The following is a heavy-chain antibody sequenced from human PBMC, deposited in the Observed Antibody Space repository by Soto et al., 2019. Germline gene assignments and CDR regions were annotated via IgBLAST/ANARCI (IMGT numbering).Heavy chain of an antibody. J-gene: IGHJ4*02. Sequence: VHLLESGGDLVQPGGSLRLSCAVSGFTFRSYAMNWVRQAPGKGLEWVSAISGNGDNTNYADAVKGRFTISRDNSKNTLFLQMNSLRDEDTAVYYCAKSPGWDSSRTFDYWGQGTLVTVSS. CDR1: GFTFRSYA. V-gene: IGHV3-23*01. CDR3: AKSPGWDSSRTFDY. CDR2: ISGNGDNT. D-gene: IGHD6-13*01.